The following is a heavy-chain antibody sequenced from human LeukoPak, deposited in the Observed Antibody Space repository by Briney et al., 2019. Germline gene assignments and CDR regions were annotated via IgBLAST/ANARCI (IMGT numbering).Heavy chain of an antibody. CDR2: ISYDGSNK. J-gene: IGHJ4*02. V-gene: IGHV3-30*18. CDR3: AKGGYCSGGSCYAFDY. Sequence: GRSLRLSCAASGFTFSSYGMHWVRQAPGKGLEWVAVISYDGSNKYYADSVKGRFTIPRDNSKNTLYLQMNSLRAEDTAVYYCAKGGYCSGGSCYAFDYWGQGTLVTVSS. D-gene: IGHD2-15*01. CDR1: GFTFSSYG.